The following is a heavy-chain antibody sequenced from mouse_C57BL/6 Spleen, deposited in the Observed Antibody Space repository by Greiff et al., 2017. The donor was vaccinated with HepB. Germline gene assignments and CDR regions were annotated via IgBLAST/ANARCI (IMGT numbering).Heavy chain of an antibody. Sequence: VQLQQSGPELVKPGASVKISCKASGYAFSSSWMNWVKQRPGKGLEWIGRIYPGDGDTNYNGKFKGKATLTADKSSSTAYMQLSSLTSEDSAVYFCARWAPLDYWGQGTTLTVSS. CDR2: IYPGDGDT. CDR3: ARWAPLDY. J-gene: IGHJ2*01. CDR1: GYAFSSSW. V-gene: IGHV1-82*01.